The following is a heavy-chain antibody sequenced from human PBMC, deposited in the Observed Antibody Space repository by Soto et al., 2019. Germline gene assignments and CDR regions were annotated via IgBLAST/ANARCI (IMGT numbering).Heavy chain of an antibody. CDR1: GYTFTIYA. CDR3: AIEDWELLSARFDP. V-gene: IGHV1-3*01. Sequence: GASVKVSCKASGYTFTIYAMHWVRQATGQRLEWMGWINAGNGNTKYSQKFQGRVTITRDTSASTAYMELSSLRSEDTAVYYCAIEDWELLSARFDPWGQGTLVPSPQ. CDR2: INAGNGNT. J-gene: IGHJ5*02. D-gene: IGHD1-26*01.